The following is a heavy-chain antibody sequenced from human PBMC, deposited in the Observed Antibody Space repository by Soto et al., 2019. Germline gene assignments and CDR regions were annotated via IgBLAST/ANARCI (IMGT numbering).Heavy chain of an antibody. D-gene: IGHD3-10*01. CDR3: ARDLMVRGVIAYYYGMDV. CDR2: IYYSGST. V-gene: IGHV4-59*01. J-gene: IGHJ6*02. Sequence: TLSVTCTVAGGSSSKFWWSRIRKPTGKGLEWIGYIYYSGSTNYNPSLKSRVTISVDTSKNQFSLKLSSVTAADTAVYYCARDLMVRGVIAYYYGMDVWGQGTTVTVSS. CDR1: GGSSSKFW.